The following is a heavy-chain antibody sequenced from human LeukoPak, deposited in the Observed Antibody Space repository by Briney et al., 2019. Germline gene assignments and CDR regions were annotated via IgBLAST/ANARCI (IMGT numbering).Heavy chain of an antibody. CDR1: GYTFTSYY. Sequence: ASVKVSCKASGYTFTSYYMHWVRQAPGQGLEWMGIINPSGGSTSYAQKFQGRVTMTRDTSTSTVYMELSSLRSEDTAVYYCARGGNWKRYYYYMDVWGKGTTVTISS. J-gene: IGHJ6*03. V-gene: IGHV1-46*01. CDR2: INPSGGST. D-gene: IGHD1-26*01. CDR3: ARGGNWKRYYYYMDV.